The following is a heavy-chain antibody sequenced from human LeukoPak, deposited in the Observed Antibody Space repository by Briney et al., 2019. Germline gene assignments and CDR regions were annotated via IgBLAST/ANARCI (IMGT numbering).Heavy chain of an antibody. CDR3: ARNAFVDCSTTSCYNDY. V-gene: IGHV3-48*01. CDR1: GFTFSSYG. CDR2: ISSSSSTI. D-gene: IGHD2-2*02. J-gene: IGHJ4*02. Sequence: PGGSLRLSCAASGFTFSSYGMNWVRQAPGKGLEWVSYISSSSSTIYYADSVKGRFTISRDNAKNSLYLQMNSLRAEDTAVYYCARNAFVDCSTTSCYNDYWGQGTLVTVSS.